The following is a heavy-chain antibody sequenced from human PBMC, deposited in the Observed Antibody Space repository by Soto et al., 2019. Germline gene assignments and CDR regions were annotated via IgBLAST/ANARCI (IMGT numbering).Heavy chain of an antibody. Sequence: EVQLLESGGGLAQPGGSLRLSCAASGSTFSTYAMSWVRQAPVKGLEWVSAIRGTGGSTYYADSVKGRFTISRDNAKNTLCLGMDSLRAEDTASYYCAKLGYGYGLGYDFDYWGQGTLVTVSS. CDR1: GSTFSTYA. CDR3: AKLGYGYGLGYDFDY. CDR2: IRGTGGST. J-gene: IGHJ4*02. D-gene: IGHD5-18*01. V-gene: IGHV3-23*01.